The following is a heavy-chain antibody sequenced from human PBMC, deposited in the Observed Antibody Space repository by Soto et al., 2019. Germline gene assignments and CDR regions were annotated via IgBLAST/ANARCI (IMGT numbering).Heavy chain of an antibody. V-gene: IGHV3-20*01. CDR3: VRGGRGVLRFLSDV. CDR2: INWNGGST. J-gene: IGHJ6*04. CDR1: GFTFDDYG. D-gene: IGHD3-3*01. Sequence: EVQLVESGGGVVRPGGSLRLSCAASGFTFDDYGMSWVRQAPGKGLEWVSGINWNGGSTGYADSVKGRFTISRDNAKNSLELQMNSLRAEDTALYHCVRGGRGVLRFLSDVWGKGTTVTVSS.